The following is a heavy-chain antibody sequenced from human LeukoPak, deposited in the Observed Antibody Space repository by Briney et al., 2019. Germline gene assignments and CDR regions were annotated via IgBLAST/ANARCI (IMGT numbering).Heavy chain of an antibody. CDR2: INPSGGST. Sequence: ASVKVSCKASGYTFTTYGISWVRQDPGQGLEWMGIINPSGGSTSYAQKFQGRVTMTRDTSTSTVYMELSSLRSDDTAVYYCARARVVGASYYYYYMDVWGKGTTVTISS. J-gene: IGHJ6*03. V-gene: IGHV1-46*01. CDR3: ARARVVGASYYYYYMDV. D-gene: IGHD1-26*01. CDR1: GYTFTTYG.